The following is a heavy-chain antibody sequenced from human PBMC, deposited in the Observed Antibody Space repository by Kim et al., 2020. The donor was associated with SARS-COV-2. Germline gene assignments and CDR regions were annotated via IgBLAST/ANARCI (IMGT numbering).Heavy chain of an antibody. Sequence: SVKVSCKASGGTFSSYAISWVRQAPGQGLEWMGGIIPIFGTANYAQKFQGRVTITADESTSTAYMELSSLRSEDTAVYYCARGGFIVGATFDYWGQGTLVTVSS. CDR2: IIPIFGTA. V-gene: IGHV1-69*13. CDR1: GGTFSSYA. CDR3: ARGGFIVGATFDY. D-gene: IGHD1-26*01. J-gene: IGHJ4*02.